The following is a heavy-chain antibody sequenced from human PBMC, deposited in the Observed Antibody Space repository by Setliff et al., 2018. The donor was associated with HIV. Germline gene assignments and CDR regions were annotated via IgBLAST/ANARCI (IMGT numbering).Heavy chain of an antibody. V-gene: IGHV3-53*01. CDR1: GFTFSSYT. D-gene: IGHD3-22*01. J-gene: IGHJ4*02. Sequence: GGSLRLSCAASGFTFSSYTMSWVRQAPGKGLEWVSVIYRGGSTYYADSVRGRFTISRDNSKNTLYLQMNSLGAEDTAVYYCAREVGDSSGYYYRNYYFDSWGQGTLVTVSS. CDR3: AREVGDSSGYYYRNYYFDS. CDR2: IYRGGST.